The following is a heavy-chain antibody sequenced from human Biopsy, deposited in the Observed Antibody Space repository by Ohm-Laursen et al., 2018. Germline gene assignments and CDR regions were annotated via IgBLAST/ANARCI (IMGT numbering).Heavy chain of an antibody. CDR3: ARGGLNYWYFDL. Sequence: GASVKVSCKASGYTFTDSYMHWVRQAPGQGLEWMGWINPNSGGTNYAQKFQGRVTMTRDTSMSTAYMELNRLRSDDTAVYYCARGGLNYWYFDLWGRGTRVTVSS. CDR2: INPNSGGT. V-gene: IGHV1-2*02. CDR1: GYTFTDSY. J-gene: IGHJ2*01. D-gene: IGHD1-26*01.